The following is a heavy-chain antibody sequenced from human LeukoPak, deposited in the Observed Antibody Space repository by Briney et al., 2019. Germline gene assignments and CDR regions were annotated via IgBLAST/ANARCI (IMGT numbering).Heavy chain of an antibody. CDR3: ARVDYYGGYFDY. Sequence: SETLSLTCTVSGGSISSYYWSWIRQPPGKGLEWIGYMYYSGSTNYNPSLKSRVTISVDTSKNQFSLKLSSVTAADTAVYFCARVDYYGGYFDYWGQGTPVTVSS. J-gene: IGHJ4*02. CDR2: MYYSGST. CDR1: GGSISSYY. V-gene: IGHV4-59*01. D-gene: IGHD3-16*01.